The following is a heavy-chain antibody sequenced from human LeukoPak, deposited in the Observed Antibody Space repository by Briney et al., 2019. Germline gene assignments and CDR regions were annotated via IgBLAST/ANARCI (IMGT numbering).Heavy chain of an antibody. D-gene: IGHD6-19*01. CDR2: INHSGST. CDR1: GGSFSGYY. J-gene: IGHJ5*02. V-gene: IGHV4-34*01. CDR3: ARDISSGWYSGWFDP. Sequence: PSETLSLTCAVYGGSFSGYYWSWIRQPPGKGLEWIGEINHSGSTNYNPSLKSRVTISVDTSKNQFSLKLSSVTAADTAVYYCARDISSGWYSGWFDPWGQGTLVTVSS.